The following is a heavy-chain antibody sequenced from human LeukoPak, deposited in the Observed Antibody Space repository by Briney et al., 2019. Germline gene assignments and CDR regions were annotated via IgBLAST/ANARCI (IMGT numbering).Heavy chain of an antibody. CDR1: GDSISRSTYY. J-gene: IGHJ4*02. D-gene: IGHD4-11*01. Sequence: SETLSLTCTVSGDSISRSTYYWAWIRQPPGKGLEWIGSVYYGRSPYFNPSLESRATISVDTSKNHFSLKMSSVTAADTAVYYCARPQRYSNYALDYWGQGTLVTVSS. CDR3: ARPQRYSNYALDY. V-gene: IGHV4-39*02. CDR2: VYYGRSP.